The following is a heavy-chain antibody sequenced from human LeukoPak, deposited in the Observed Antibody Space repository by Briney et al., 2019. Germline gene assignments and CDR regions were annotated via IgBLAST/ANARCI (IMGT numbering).Heavy chain of an antibody. Sequence: SETLSLTCAVYGGSFSGYYWSWIRQPPGKGLEWIGYIYYSGSTYYNPSLKSRVTISVDTSKNQFSLKLSSVTAADTAVYYCARGARLSGSYSEWFDPWGQGTLVTVSS. CDR2: IYYSGST. J-gene: IGHJ5*02. CDR3: ARGARLSGSYSEWFDP. V-gene: IGHV4-34*09. D-gene: IGHD1-26*01. CDR1: GGSFSGYY.